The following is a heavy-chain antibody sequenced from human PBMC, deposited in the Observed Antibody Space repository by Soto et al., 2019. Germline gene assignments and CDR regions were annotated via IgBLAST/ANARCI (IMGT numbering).Heavy chain of an antibody. CDR2: IYPSGNT. Sequence: PSETLSLTCTVSGGSISSYYWGWIQQTAGKGLEWIGRIYPSGNTNYNPSLKSRVTLSIDTSKNQLSLKMSSVTAADTAVYFCAGDEGYYYSGMDVWGQGTAVTVSS. CDR1: GGSISSYY. J-gene: IGHJ6*02. CDR3: AGDEGYYYSGMDV. V-gene: IGHV4-4*07.